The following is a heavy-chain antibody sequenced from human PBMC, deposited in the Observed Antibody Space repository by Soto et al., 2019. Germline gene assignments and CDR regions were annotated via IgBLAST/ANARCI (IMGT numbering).Heavy chain of an antibody. Sequence: QLQLQESGSGLVKPSQTLSLTCAVSGDSISSGGYSWSWIRQPPGKGLEWIGYIYHSGSTYYNPSLQSRVTISVDRSKNQFSLKLTSVTAADTAVYYCARKHDYGDYFDYWGQGTLVTVSS. CDR3: ARKHDYGDYFDY. V-gene: IGHV4-30-2*01. CDR2: IYHSGST. CDR1: GDSISSGGYS. D-gene: IGHD4-17*01. J-gene: IGHJ4*02.